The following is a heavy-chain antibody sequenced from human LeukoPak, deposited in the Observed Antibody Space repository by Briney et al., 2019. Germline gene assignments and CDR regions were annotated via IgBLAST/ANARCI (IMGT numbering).Heavy chain of an antibody. V-gene: IGHV1-8*03. CDR1: GYTFTSYD. Sequence: ASVKVSCKASGYTFTSYDINWVRQATGQGLEWMGWMNPNSGSTGYAQKFQGRVTITRNTSMSTAYMELSGLRSEDTAVYYCARGRSTGYPYYFEYWGQGTQVTVSS. CDR2: MNPNSGST. J-gene: IGHJ4*02. CDR3: ARGRSTGYPYYFEY. D-gene: IGHD5-12*01.